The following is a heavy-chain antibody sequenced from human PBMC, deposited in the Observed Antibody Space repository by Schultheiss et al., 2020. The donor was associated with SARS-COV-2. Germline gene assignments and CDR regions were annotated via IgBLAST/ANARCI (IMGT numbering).Heavy chain of an antibody. J-gene: IGHJ6*02. V-gene: IGHV3-74*01. Sequence: GGSLRLSCAASGFTFSSYWMHWVRQAPGKGLVWVSRINIDGSSTSYADSVKGRFTISRDNAKNTLYLQMNSLRAEDTAVYYCVLGYCSSTSCYAGNPYYYGMDVWGQGTTVTVSS. D-gene: IGHD2-2*01. CDR2: INIDGSST. CDR1: GFTFSSYW. CDR3: VLGYCSSTSCYAGNPYYYGMDV.